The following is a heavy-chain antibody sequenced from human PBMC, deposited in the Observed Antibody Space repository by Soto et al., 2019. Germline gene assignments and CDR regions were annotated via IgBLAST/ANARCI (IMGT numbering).Heavy chain of an antibody. CDR1: GFSFIGSA. CDR3: AAGQEQYSGYDFDYYYGMDV. CDR2: IVVGSGIT. Sequence: QMHLVQSGPEVKKPGTSVKVSCKASGFSFIGSAVQWVRQARGQRLGWIGWIVVGSGITKYAQNFQEGVSMSRDKSTSTAYMELSSLRSEDTAVYYCAAGQEQYSGYDFDYYYGMDVWGQGTKVTVYS. D-gene: IGHD5-12*01. V-gene: IGHV1-58*01. J-gene: IGHJ6*02.